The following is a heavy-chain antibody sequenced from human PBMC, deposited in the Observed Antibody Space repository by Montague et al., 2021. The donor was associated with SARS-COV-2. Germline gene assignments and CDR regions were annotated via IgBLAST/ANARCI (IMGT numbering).Heavy chain of an antibody. CDR2: IYYSGST. J-gene: IGHJ6*02. Sequence: SETLSLTCTVSGGSISSYYWNWIRQPPGKGLEWIGYIYYSGSTNYNPSLKSRVTISVDTSKNQFSLKLSSVTAADTAVYYCARGAGRGSGYGKYYYYYGMDVWGQGTTVTVSS. V-gene: IGHV4-59*01. D-gene: IGHD5-12*01. CDR1: GGSISSYY. CDR3: ARGAGRGSGYGKYYYYYGMDV.